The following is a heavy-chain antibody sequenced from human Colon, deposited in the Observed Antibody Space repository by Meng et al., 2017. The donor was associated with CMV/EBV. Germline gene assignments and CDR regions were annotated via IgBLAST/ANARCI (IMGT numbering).Heavy chain of an antibody. V-gene: IGHV3-23*03. J-gene: IGHJ4*02. Sequence: GESLKISCAASGFTFSSYAMSWVRQAPGKGLEWVSVIYSGGSSTYYADSVKGRFTISRDNSKNTLYLQMNSLRAEDTAVYYCAKQRAMVLDYWGQGTLVTVS. CDR1: GFTFSSYA. CDR2: IYSGGSST. D-gene: IGHD5-18*01. CDR3: AKQRAMVLDY.